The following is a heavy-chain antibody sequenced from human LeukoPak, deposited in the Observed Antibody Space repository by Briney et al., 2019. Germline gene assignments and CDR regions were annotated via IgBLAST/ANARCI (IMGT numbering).Heavy chain of an antibody. Sequence: PGGTLRLSCAAPGFTFSSYGMSWVRQAPGKGLEWVSAISGSGGSTYYADSVKGRFTISRDNSKNTLYLQMNSLRAEDTAVYYCANHADPREYFQHWGQGTLVTVSS. J-gene: IGHJ1*01. CDR2: ISGSGGST. CDR1: GFTFSSYG. V-gene: IGHV3-23*01. CDR3: ANHADPREYFQH.